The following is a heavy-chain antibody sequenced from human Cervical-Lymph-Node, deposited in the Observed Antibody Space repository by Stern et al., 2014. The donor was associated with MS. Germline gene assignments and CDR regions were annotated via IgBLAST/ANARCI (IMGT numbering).Heavy chain of an antibody. CDR1: GDTLNSYA. D-gene: IGHD3-22*01. V-gene: IGHV1-69*01. Sequence: VQLVESGAEVKTPGSSVKVSCKASGDTLNSYAISWVRQAPGQGLEWMGVMMPIYGSANSAQKIQGRVTLTADESTGTAYMELSSLRSEDTAVYFCARAISSGYQGHYYGLDVWGQGTSVTVSS. J-gene: IGHJ6*02. CDR3: ARAISSGYQGHYYGLDV. CDR2: MMPIYGSA.